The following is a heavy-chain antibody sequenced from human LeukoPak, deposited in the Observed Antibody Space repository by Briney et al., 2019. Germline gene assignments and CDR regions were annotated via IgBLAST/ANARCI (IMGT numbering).Heavy chain of an antibody. J-gene: IGHJ5*02. D-gene: IGHD3-10*01. V-gene: IGHV3-21*06. Sequence: GGSLRLSCAASGFTFSSYTMNWVRQAPGKGLEWVSSISNSPSYAYYADSVKGRFTISRDNAKNLLYLQMHSLRAEDTAVYYCARLEGLWFAWGQGTLVTVSS. CDR3: ARLEGLWFA. CDR2: ISNSPSYA. CDR1: GFTFSSYT.